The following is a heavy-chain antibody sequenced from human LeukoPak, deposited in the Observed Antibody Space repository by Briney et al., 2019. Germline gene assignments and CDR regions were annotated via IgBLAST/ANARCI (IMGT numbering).Heavy chain of an antibody. CDR3: AIENYYDSSGYSKAFDY. CDR1: GYTFTVKF. V-gene: IGHV1-2*05. J-gene: IGHJ4*02. CDR2: IEPNSGGA. Sequence: ASVKVSCKTSGYTFTVKFLHWLRQAPGQGLEWMGGIEPNSGGAVYGQNFRGRVTVTRDTSVSTAYMELSRLRSDDTVVYYCAIENYYDSSGYSKAFDYWGQGTLVTVSS. D-gene: IGHD3-22*01.